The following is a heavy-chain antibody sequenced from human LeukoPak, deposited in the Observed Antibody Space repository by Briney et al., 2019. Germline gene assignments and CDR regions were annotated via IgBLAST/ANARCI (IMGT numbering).Heavy chain of an antibody. D-gene: IGHD2-21*02. Sequence: GGSLILSCSASGFTFSSYAMHWVRQAPGKGLEYVSAISSNGGSTYYADSVKGRFTISRDNSKNTLYLQMSSLRPEDTAVYYCVKGIVVVTARAFDYWGQGTLVTVSS. CDR2: ISSNGGST. J-gene: IGHJ4*02. V-gene: IGHV3-64D*06. CDR1: GFTFSSYA. CDR3: VKGIVVVTARAFDY.